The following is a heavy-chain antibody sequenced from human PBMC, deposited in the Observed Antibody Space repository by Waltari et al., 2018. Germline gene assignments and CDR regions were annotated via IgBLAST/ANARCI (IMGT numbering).Heavy chain of an antibody. CDR3: ARSYYYGSLGY. D-gene: IGHD3-10*01. CDR1: VYSISSGYY. Sequence: QVQLQESGPGLVKPSETLSLTCAVAVYSISSGYYSGWIRQPPGKGLEWIGSIYHSGSTYYNPSLKSRVTISVDTSKNQFSLKLSSVTAADTAVYYCARSYYYGSLGYWGQGTLVTVSS. CDR2: IYHSGST. V-gene: IGHV4-38-2*01. J-gene: IGHJ4*02.